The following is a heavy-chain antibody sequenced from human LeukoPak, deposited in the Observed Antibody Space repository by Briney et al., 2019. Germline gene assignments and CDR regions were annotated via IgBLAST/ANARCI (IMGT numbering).Heavy chain of an antibody. CDR3: SNYWGGGGGRGY. D-gene: IGHD7-27*01. CDR1: GGSTSGFH. CDR2: TFNNGNI. J-gene: IGHJ4*02. Sequence: SETLSLTCTVSGGSTSGFHWSWIRQPTGKGLEWIGHTFNNGNINYNPSLKSRVSTSVDTSRNQFSLKLTSVTAADTAVYYCSNYWGGGGGRGYWGRGTLVTVSS. V-gene: IGHV4-59*01.